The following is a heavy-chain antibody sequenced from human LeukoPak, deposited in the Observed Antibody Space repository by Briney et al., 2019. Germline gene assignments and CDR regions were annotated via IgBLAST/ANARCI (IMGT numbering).Heavy chain of an antibody. V-gene: IGHV3-48*01. CDR1: GFTFSNSG. CDR3: AKRGGLVGATFH. CDR2: ISSSSYTI. D-gene: IGHD1-26*01. Sequence: GGSLRLSCAASGFTFSNSGMNWVRQAPGKGLEWVSYISSSSYTIYYADSVKGRFTISRDNAKNTLYLQMNSLRAEETAVYYCAKRGGLVGATFHWGQGTLVTVSS. J-gene: IGHJ4*02.